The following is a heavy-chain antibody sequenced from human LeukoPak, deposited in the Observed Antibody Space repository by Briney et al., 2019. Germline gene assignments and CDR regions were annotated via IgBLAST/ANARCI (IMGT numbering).Heavy chain of an antibody. Sequence: GGSLRLSCAASGFTFTNGWMTWVRQAPGKGLEWVGRIKSKGDGETTDYGAPVKGRFTMLRDDSKATLYLQMNFLQAEDTAVYYCATDLGLTMIRGVIVHWGQGALVIVSS. V-gene: IGHV3-15*01. J-gene: IGHJ4*02. CDR3: ATDLGLTMIRGVIVH. D-gene: IGHD3-10*01. CDR1: GFTFTNGW. CDR2: IKSKGDGETT.